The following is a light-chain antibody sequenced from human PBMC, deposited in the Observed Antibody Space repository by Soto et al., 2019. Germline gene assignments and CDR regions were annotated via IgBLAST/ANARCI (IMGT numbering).Light chain of an antibody. V-gene: IGLV2-14*01. J-gene: IGLJ1*01. CDR2: DVT. CDR1: SSDVGGYKF. CDR3: SSYTISNTYV. Sequence: QSVLTQPASVSGSPGQSITISCTGTSSDVGGYKFVSWYQQHPGKAPKLMIYDVTNRPSGVSNRFSGSKSGNTASLTISGLQAEDEADYYCSSYTISNTYVFGTGTQLTVL.